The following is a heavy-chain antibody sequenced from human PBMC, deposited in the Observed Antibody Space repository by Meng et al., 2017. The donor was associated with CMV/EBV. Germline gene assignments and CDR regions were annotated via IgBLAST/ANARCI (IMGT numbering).Heavy chain of an antibody. J-gene: IGHJ4*02. Sequence: QVQLVGSGGGVVQPGRSRIPSGAASGFTFSSYAMHWVRQAPGKGLEWVAVISYDGSNKYYADSVKGRFTISRDNSKNTLYLQMNSLRAEDTAVYYCARGDYFDYWGQGTLVTVSS. V-gene: IGHV3-30-3*01. CDR3: ARGDYFDY. CDR1: GFTFSSYA. CDR2: ISYDGSNK.